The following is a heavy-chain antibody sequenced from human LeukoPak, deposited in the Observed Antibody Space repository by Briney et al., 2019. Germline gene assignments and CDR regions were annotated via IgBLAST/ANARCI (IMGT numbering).Heavy chain of an antibody. V-gene: IGHV4-39*01. J-gene: IGHJ6*03. CDR3: ARLIHSYYYDSSGYYPYYYMDV. CDR1: GGSISSDTNY. Sequence: SETLSLTCTVSGGSISSDTNYWGWIRQPPGKGLEWIGRISYSGTSYYNPSLKRRITISVDTSNNQFSLKMTSVTAADTAVYFCARLIHSYYYDSSGYYPYYYMDVWGKGTTVTVSS. D-gene: IGHD3-22*01. CDR2: ISYSGTS.